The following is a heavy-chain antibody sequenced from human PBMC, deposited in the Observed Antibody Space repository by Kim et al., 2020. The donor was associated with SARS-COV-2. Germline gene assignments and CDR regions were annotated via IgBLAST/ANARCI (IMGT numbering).Heavy chain of an antibody. V-gene: IGHV3-11*06. J-gene: IGHJ6*02. Sequence: KGRFTISRDNAKNSLYLQMNSLRAEDTAVYYCARDGGYSSSSFYYYGMDVWGQGTTVTVSS. CDR3: ARDGGYSSSSFYYYGMDV. D-gene: IGHD6-6*01.